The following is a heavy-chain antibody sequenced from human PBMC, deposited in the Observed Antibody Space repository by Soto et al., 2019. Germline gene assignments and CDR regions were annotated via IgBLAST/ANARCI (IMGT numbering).Heavy chain of an antibody. CDR2: ISSSSSYI. D-gene: IGHD6-19*01. Sequence: GGSLRLSCAASGFTFSSYSMNWVRQAPGKGLEWVSSISSSSSYIYYADSVKGRFTISRDNAKNSLYLHMNSLRAEDTAVYYRAGDAPPPPPLSHSSGWYYYYGMDVWGQGTTVTVSS. V-gene: IGHV3-21*01. J-gene: IGHJ6*02. CDR3: AGDAPPPPPLSHSSGWYYYYGMDV. CDR1: GFTFSSYS.